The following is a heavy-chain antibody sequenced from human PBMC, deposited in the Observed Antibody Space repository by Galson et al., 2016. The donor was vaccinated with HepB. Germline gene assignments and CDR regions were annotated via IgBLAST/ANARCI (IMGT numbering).Heavy chain of an antibody. J-gene: IGHJ6*03. CDR1: GGSISSDYY. Sequence: SETLSLTCIVSGGSISSDYYWGWIRQPPGRGLEWIGSIYSSEGTYYNPSLKSRVTISVDTSKNQFSLRLNSVTAADTGLYYCATGIVVAGKYYYYYMDVWGKGTTVTVSS. D-gene: IGHD6-19*01. V-gene: IGHV4-39*01. CDR3: ATGIVVAGKYYYYYMDV. CDR2: IYSSEGT.